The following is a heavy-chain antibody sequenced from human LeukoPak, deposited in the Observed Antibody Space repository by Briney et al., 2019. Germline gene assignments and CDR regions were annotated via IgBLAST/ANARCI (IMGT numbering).Heavy chain of an antibody. CDR2: ISGGGDIT. Sequence: GGSLRLSCAASGLNFANHAMSWVRQTPGKGLEWVSAISGGGDITYYADSVTGRFTISRDNSKDTLFLQMHSLRPGDTAVYYCVREDTPATANYWGQGTLVTISS. J-gene: IGHJ4*02. CDR3: VREDTPATANY. V-gene: IGHV3-23*01. D-gene: IGHD2-21*02. CDR1: GLNFANHA.